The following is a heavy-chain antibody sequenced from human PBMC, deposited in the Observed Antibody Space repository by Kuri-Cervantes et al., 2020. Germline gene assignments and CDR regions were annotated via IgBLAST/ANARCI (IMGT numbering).Heavy chain of an antibody. CDR3: ARVEVTTNYYYYMDV. Sequence: GESLKISCAASGFTFSSYGMHWVRQAPGKGLEWVAVISYDGSNKYYADSVKGRFTISRDNAKNSLYLQMNSLRAEDTAVYYCARVEVTTNYYYYMDVWGKGTTVTVSS. J-gene: IGHJ6*03. CDR2: ISYDGSNK. D-gene: IGHD4-17*01. V-gene: IGHV3-30*03. CDR1: GFTFSSYG.